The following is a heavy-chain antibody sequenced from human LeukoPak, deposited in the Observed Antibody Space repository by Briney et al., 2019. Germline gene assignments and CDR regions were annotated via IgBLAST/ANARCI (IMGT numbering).Heavy chain of an antibody. V-gene: IGHV1-58*02. Sequence: AASVKVSCKASGFTFTSSAMQWVRQARGQRLEWIGWIVVGSGNTNYAQKFQERVTITRDMSTSTAYMELSSLRSEDTAVCYCARDVAAAASFDPWGQGTLVTVSS. D-gene: IGHD6-13*01. CDR2: IVVGSGNT. CDR1: GFTFTSSA. J-gene: IGHJ5*02. CDR3: ARDVAAAASFDP.